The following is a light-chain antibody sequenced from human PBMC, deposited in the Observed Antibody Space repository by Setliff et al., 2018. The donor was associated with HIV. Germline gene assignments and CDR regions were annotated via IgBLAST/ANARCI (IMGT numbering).Light chain of an antibody. CDR2: DVY. CDR1: NSDVGSYNY. Sequence: QSVLTQPASVSGSPGQSITISCSGTNSDVGSYNYVSWYQQHPGKAPKLIIYDVYYRPSGISSRFSGSKSGNTVSLTISGLQLEDEADYYCASYTSTNTLDVFGTGTKATV. J-gene: IGLJ1*01. V-gene: IGLV2-14*03. CDR3: ASYTSTNTLDV.